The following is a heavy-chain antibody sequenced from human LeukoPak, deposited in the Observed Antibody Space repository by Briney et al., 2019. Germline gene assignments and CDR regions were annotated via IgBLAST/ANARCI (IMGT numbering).Heavy chain of an antibody. Sequence: PGGSLRLSCAASGFIFSNYRMNWIRQPPGKGLEWVSSITSGSNYIFYADSVKSRFTLSRDNAKNSLYLQMNSLRAEDTAVYYCARSLAVAGLSGDNWFDPWGQGTLVTVSS. J-gene: IGHJ5*02. V-gene: IGHV3-21*01. D-gene: IGHD6-19*01. CDR3: ARSLAVAGLSGDNWFDP. CDR1: GFIFSNYR. CDR2: ITSGSNYI.